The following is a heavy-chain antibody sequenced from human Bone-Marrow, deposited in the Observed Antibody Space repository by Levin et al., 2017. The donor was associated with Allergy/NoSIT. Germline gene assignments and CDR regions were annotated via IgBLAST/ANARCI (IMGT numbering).Heavy chain of an antibody. D-gene: IGHD3-10*01. J-gene: IGHJ4*02. CDR1: GFTFGDYA. Sequence: GGSLRLSCTASGFTFGDYAMSWFRQAPGKGLEWVGFIRSKAYGGTTEYAASVKGRFTISRDDSKSIAYLQMNSLKTEDTAVYYCTRGPYYYGSGSSSYYFDYWGQGTLVTVSS. CDR2: IRSKAYGGTT. CDR3: TRGPYYYGSGSSSYYFDY. V-gene: IGHV3-49*03.